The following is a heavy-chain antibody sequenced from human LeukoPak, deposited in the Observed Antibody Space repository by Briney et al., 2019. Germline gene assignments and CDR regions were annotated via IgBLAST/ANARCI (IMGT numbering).Heavy chain of an antibody. V-gene: IGHV4-34*01. CDR1: GGSFSGYY. D-gene: IGHD6-19*01. J-gene: IGHJ4*02. Sequence: SETLSLTCAVYGGSFSGYYWSWIRQPPGKGLEWIGEINHSGSTNYHPSLKSRVTISVDTSKNQFSLKLSSVTAADTAAYYCARGRVAGKPNDYWGQGTLVTVSS. CDR2: INHSGST. CDR3: ARGRVAGKPNDY.